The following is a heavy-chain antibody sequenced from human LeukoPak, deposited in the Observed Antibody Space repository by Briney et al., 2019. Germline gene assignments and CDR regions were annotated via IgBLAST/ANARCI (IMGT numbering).Heavy chain of an antibody. CDR2: IYYSGST. D-gene: IGHD1-26*01. V-gene: IGHV4-59*01. CDR1: GGSISSYY. CDR3: ARMSPRATKASFDY. Sequence: SETLSLTCTVSGGSISSYYWSWIQQPPGKGLEWIGYIYYSGSTNYNPSLKSRVTISVDTSKNQFSLKLSSVTAADTAVYYCARMSPRATKASFDYWGQGTLVTVSS. J-gene: IGHJ4*02.